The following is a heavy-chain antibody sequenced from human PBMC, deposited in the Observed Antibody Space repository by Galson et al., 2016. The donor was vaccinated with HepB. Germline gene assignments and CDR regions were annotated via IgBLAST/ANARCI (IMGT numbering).Heavy chain of an antibody. D-gene: IGHD3-9*01. CDR1: GGTFTKYA. CDR2: IISVLGTT. V-gene: IGHV1-69*13. CDR3: ALGYDILNIPTYAMDV. Sequence: SVKVSCKASGGTFTKYAISWVRQAPGQGLEWMGGIISVLGTTHYAQNFQGRVTITADESTSTAYMELSSLRSKDTAMYYCALGYDILNIPTYAMDVWGQGSRVTVSS. J-gene: IGHJ6*02.